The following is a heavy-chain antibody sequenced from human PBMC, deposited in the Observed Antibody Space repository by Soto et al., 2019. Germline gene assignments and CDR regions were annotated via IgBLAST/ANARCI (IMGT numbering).Heavy chain of an antibody. V-gene: IGHV4-59*08. Sequence: PSETLSLTCTVSGGSISSYYWSWIRQPPGKGLEWIGYIYYSGSTNYNPSLKSRVTISVDTSKNQFSLKLSSVTAADTAVYYCARQGLLTGYLIDYYYYYMDVWGKGTTVTVSS. D-gene: IGHD3-9*01. CDR3: ARQGLLTGYLIDYYYYYMDV. CDR2: IYYSGST. J-gene: IGHJ6*03. CDR1: GGSISSYY.